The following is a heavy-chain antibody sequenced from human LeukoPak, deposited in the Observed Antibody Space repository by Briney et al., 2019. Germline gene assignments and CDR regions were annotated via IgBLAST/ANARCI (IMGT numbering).Heavy chain of an antibody. Sequence: SETLSLTCTVSGGSISSHYWSWIRQPPGEGLEWIGYIYYSGSTNYNPSLKSRVTISVDTSKNQFSLKPSSVTAADTAVYYCARDRSSGWLGDWGQGTLVTVSS. J-gene: IGHJ4*02. D-gene: IGHD6-19*01. V-gene: IGHV4-59*11. CDR1: GGSISSHY. CDR2: IYYSGST. CDR3: ARDRSSGWLGD.